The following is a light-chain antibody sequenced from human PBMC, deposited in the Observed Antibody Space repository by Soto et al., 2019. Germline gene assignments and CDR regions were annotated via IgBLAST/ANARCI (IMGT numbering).Light chain of an antibody. CDR1: QSISSW. Sequence: DIQMTQSPATLSASVGDRVTITCRASQSISSWLAWYQQKPGKVPKLLIDDASSLESGVPSRFSGSGSGTEFTLTISSLQPDDLATYYCQHYNTYPWTFGQGTKVEIK. CDR2: DAS. CDR3: QHYNTYPWT. V-gene: IGKV1-5*01. J-gene: IGKJ1*01.